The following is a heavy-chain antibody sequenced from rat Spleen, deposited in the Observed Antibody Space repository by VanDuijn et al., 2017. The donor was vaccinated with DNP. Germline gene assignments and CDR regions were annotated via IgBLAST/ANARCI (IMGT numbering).Heavy chain of an antibody. CDR2: IGSAAYAP. CDR1: GFTFSNYY. Sequence: EVHLVDSGGGLVQPGRSLKLSCAASGFTFSNYYMAWVRQAPAKGLEWVAYIGSAAYAPYYGDSVKGRFTISRDNAKSTLYLQMNSLRSEDMATYYCVRWNSGHFDYWGQGVMVTVSS. CDR3: VRWNSGHFDY. J-gene: IGHJ2*01. D-gene: IGHD4-3*01. V-gene: IGHV5-22*01.